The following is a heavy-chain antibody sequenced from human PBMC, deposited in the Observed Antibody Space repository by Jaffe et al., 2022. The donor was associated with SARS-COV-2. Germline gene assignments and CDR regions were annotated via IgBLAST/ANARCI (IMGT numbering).Heavy chain of an antibody. CDR3: ARDPSYSSGWGHWLKATTDYYYYMDV. J-gene: IGHJ6*03. D-gene: IGHD6-19*01. CDR2: ISSSSSYI. CDR1: GFTFSSYS. Sequence: EVQLVESGGGLVKPGGSLRLSCAASGFTFSSYSMNWVRQAPGKGLEWVSSISSSSSYIYYADSVKGRFTISRDNAKNSLYLQMNSLRAEDTAVYYCARDPSYSSGWGHWLKATTDYYYYMDVWGKGTTVTVSS. V-gene: IGHV3-21*01.